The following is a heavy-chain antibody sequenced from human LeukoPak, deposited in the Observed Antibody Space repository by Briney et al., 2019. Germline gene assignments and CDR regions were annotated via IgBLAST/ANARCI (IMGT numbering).Heavy chain of an antibody. D-gene: IGHD5-12*01. CDR3: ATGDIVATILPDY. CDR1: GFTFSSYA. Sequence: GGSLRLSCAASGFTFSSYAMHWVRQAPGKGLEWVAVISYDGSNKYYADSVKGRFTISRDSSKNTLYLQMNSLRAEDTAVYYCATGDIVATILPDYWGQGTLVTVSS. CDR2: ISYDGSNK. V-gene: IGHV3-30*04. J-gene: IGHJ4*02.